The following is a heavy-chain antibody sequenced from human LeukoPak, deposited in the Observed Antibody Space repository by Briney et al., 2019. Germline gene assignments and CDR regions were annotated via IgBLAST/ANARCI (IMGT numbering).Heavy chain of an antibody. J-gene: IGHJ4*02. D-gene: IGHD2-2*01. V-gene: IGHV3-23*01. CDR2: ISGSGGST. CDR1: GFTVSSNY. CDR3: AKAGQYQLLFPDY. Sequence: GGSLRLSCAASGFTVSSNYMSWVRQAPGKGLEWVSAISGSGGSTYYADSVKGRFTISRDNSKNTLYLQMNSLRAEDTAVYYCAKAGQYQLLFPDYWGQGTLVTVSS.